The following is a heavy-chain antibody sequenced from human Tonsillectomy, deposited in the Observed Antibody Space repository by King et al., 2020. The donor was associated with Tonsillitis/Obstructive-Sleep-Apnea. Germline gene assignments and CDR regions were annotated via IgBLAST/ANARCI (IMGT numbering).Heavy chain of an antibody. CDR2: IHYSGST. D-gene: IGHD3-10*01. V-gene: IGHV4-31*03. CDR3: ARGRWFGAISNWFDP. J-gene: IGHJ5*02. CDR1: GGSISSGGYY. Sequence: QLQESGPGLVKPSQTLSLTCTVSGGSISSGGYYWSWIRQHPGKGLEWIGYIHYSGSTYYNPSLKSRGTISVDTSKNQFSLKLSSVTAADTAVYYCARGRWFGAISNWFDPWGQGTLVTVS.